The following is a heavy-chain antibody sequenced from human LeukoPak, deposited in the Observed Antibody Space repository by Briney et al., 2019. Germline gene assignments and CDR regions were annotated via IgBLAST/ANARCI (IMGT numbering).Heavy chain of an antibody. J-gene: IGHJ4*02. D-gene: IGHD3-10*01. CDR2: ISSSSSYI. CDR3: ARGTLITMVRGVISGYFDY. Sequence: GGSLRLSCAASGFTFSSYSMNWVRQAPGKGLEWVSSISSSSSYIYYADSVKGRFTISRDNAKNSLYLQMNSLRAEDTAVYYCARGTLITMVRGVISGYFDYWGQGTLVTVSS. CDR1: GFTFSSYS. V-gene: IGHV3-21*01.